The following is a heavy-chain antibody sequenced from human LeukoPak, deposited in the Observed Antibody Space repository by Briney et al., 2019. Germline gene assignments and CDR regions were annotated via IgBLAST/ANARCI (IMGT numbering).Heavy chain of an antibody. CDR1: GFTFSSYS. Sequence: GGSRRLSCAASGFTFSSYSMNWVRQAPGKGLEWVSYISSSSTGIYYADSVKGRFTISRDNSKNTVYLQMHSLRAEDTAVYYCARGSAVWGSYRSDPFDYWGQGTLVTVSS. V-gene: IGHV3-48*01. CDR3: ARGSAVWGSYRSDPFDY. CDR2: ISSSSTGI. J-gene: IGHJ4*02. D-gene: IGHD3-16*02.